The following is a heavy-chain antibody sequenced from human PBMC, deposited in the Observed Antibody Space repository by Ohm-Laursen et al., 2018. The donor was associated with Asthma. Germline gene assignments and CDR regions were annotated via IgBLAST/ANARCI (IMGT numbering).Heavy chain of an antibody. V-gene: IGHV3-7*05. J-gene: IGHJ4*02. CDR3: ARDSGWNALDH. CDR1: GFPFNTSW. Sequence: SLRLSCAASGFPFNTSWMTWVRQVPGKGLEWVANIKPDGTENAYLDSVRGRFTISKDNAKNSLFLQMNSLRGEDTALYYCARDSGWNALDHWGQGTPVSVSS. CDR2: IKPDGTEN. D-gene: IGHD1-1*01.